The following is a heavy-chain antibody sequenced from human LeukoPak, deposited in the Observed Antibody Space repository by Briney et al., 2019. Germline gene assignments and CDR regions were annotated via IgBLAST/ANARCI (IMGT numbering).Heavy chain of an antibody. V-gene: IGHV1-69*05. J-gene: IGHJ6*03. D-gene: IGHD3-3*01. CDR1: GGTFSSYA. Sequence: ASVKVSCKASGGTFSSYAISWVRQAPGQGLEWMGGIIPIFGTANYAQKFQGRVTITTDESTSTAYMELSSLRSEDTAVYYCASQSLVLRFLEWLPDYYYMDVWGKGTTVTVSS. CDR3: ASQSLVLRFLEWLPDYYYMDV. CDR2: IIPIFGTA.